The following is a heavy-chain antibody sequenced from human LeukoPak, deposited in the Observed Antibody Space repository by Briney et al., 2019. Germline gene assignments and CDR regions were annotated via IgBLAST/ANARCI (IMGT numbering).Heavy chain of an antibody. CDR1: GCSISSYY. V-gene: IGHV4-59*01. CDR2: IYYSGST. CDR3: SREGGTGIYYCYIDG. D-gene: IGHD1-26*01. Sequence: PSETLSLTCTVSGCSISSYYWSWIRQPPGKGLEWIGYIYYSGSTNYNPSLKSRVTTSVDTSKNHFSTKLSSLTAAYTTGFYCSREGGTGIYYCYIDGWGKPTTVTV. J-gene: IGHJ6*03.